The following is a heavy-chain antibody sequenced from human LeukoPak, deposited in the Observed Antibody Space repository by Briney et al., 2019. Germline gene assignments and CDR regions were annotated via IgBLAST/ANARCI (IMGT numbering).Heavy chain of an antibody. V-gene: IGHV4-4*07. CDR1: GGSISSYY. CDR3: AREGGDPRWLDP. J-gene: IGHJ5*02. Sequence: SETLSLTCTVSGGSISSYYWTWIRQSAGKGLEWIGRINTSGSTNYNPSLRSRVTMSVNTSKNQFSLNLTSVTAADTAVYSCAREGGDPRWLDPWGQETLVSVS. CDR2: INTSGST. D-gene: IGHD6-25*01.